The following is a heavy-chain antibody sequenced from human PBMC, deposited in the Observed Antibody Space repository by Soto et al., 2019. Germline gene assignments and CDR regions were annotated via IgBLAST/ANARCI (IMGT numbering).Heavy chain of an antibody. D-gene: IGHD3-3*01. Sequence: QVQLVASGGGVVQPGRSLRLSCAASGFTFSSYGMHWVRQAPGKGLEWVAVIWYDGSNKYYADSVKGRFTISRDNSKNTLYLQMNSLRAEDTAVYYCARGQYYDFWSGYSGLGSFDYWGQGTLVTVSS. J-gene: IGHJ4*02. CDR2: IWYDGSNK. V-gene: IGHV3-33*01. CDR3: ARGQYYDFWSGYSGLGSFDY. CDR1: GFTFSSYG.